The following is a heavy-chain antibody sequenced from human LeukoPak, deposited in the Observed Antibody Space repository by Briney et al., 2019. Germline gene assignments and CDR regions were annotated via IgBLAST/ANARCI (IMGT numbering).Heavy chain of an antibody. V-gene: IGHV1-18*01. Sequence: ASVKVSCKASGYTFTSYGISWVRQAPGQGLEWMGWISAYNGNTNYAQKLQGRVTMTTDKSTSTAYMELSSLRSDDTAVYYCAIPGIAGGAFDIWGQGTMVTVSS. CDR3: AIPGIAGGAFDI. CDR2: ISAYNGNT. J-gene: IGHJ3*02. CDR1: GYTFTSYG. D-gene: IGHD6-13*01.